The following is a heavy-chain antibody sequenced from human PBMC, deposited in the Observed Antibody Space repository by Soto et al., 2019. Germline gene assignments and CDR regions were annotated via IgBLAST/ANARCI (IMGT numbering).Heavy chain of an antibody. CDR1: GSITNHH. CDR2: FNPSGLST. V-gene: IGHV1-46*01. Sequence: QVHLVQSGAEVKKPGASVNVSCQASGSITNHHMHWVRQAPGQGLEWMGIFNPSGLSTTYAQKFQVRVTINRDTSTSTVYMELSSLTSEDTAVYFCAKVTHRGPIAVAGPLGSWGQGTLVIVSS. CDR3: AKVTHRGPIAVAGPLGS. J-gene: IGHJ4*02. D-gene: IGHD6-19*01.